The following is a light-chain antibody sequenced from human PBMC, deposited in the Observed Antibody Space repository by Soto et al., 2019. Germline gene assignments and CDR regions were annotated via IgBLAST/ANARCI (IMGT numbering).Light chain of an antibody. CDR2: GAS. J-gene: IGKJ1*01. CDR3: QQYNDWPRT. Sequence: EKAMKQSPATMSVAPGERAALSCRASQSISSNLAWYQQKPGQAPRLLIYGASTRATDIPARFSGSGSGTEFTLTISSLQSEDIAVYHCQQYNDWPRTFGQGTKVEIK. CDR1: QSISSN. V-gene: IGKV3-15*01.